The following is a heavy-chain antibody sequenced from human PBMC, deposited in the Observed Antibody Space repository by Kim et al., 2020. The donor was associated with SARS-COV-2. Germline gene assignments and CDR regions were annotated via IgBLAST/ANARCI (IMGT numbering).Heavy chain of an antibody. CDR3: AKAKPALGATKGGFDP. V-gene: IGHV3-23*01. Sequence: CVKGRFTISRDNSQNPLYLQMNSLRAEETAVYYCAKAKPALGATKGGFDPWGQGTLVTVSS. D-gene: IGHD1-26*01. J-gene: IGHJ5*02.